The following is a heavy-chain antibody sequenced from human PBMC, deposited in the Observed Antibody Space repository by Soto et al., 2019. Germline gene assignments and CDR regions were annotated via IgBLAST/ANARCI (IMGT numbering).Heavy chain of an antibody. CDR1: GGSISSGGYY. J-gene: IGHJ6*02. CDR3: ARDGDAGDYEYYYYGMDV. D-gene: IGHD4-17*01. CDR2: IYYSGST. V-gene: IGHV4-31*03. Sequence: TSETLSLTCTVSGGSISSGGYYWSWIRQHPGKGLEWIGYIYYSGSTYYNPSLKSRVTISVDTSKNQFSLKLSSVTAADTAVYYCARDGDAGDYEYYYYGMDVWGQGTTVTVSS.